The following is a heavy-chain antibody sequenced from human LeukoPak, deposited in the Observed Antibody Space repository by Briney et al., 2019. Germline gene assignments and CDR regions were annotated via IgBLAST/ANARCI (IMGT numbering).Heavy chain of an antibody. J-gene: IGHJ4*02. V-gene: IGHV3-48*03. D-gene: IGHD3-10*01. CDR1: GFTFSSYE. Sequence: GGSLRLSCAASGFTFSSYEMNWVRQAPGKGLEWVSYISSSGSTIYYADSVKGRFTISRDNAKNSLYLQMNSLRAEDTAVYYCARAGSGSNIDYWGQGTLVTVSS. CDR2: ISSSGSTI. CDR3: ARAGSGSNIDY.